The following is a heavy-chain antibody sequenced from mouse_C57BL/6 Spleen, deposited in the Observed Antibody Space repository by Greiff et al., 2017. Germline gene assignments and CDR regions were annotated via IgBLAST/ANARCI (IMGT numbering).Heavy chain of an antibody. CDR2: IYPGDGDT. CDR1: GYAFSSYW. J-gene: IGHJ3*01. V-gene: IGHV1-80*01. CDR3: ARGGSNYGFAY. D-gene: IGHD2-5*01. Sequence: QVQLQQSGAELVKPGASVKISCKASGYAFSSYWMNWVKQRPGKGLEWIGQIYPGDGDTNYNGKLKGKATLTADKSSSTAYMQLSSLTSEDSAVYFCARGGSNYGFAYWGQGTLVTVSA.